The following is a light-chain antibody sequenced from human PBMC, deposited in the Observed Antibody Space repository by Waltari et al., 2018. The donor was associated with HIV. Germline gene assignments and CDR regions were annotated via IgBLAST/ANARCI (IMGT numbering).Light chain of an antibody. CDR3: EQSYNSPRT. J-gene: IGKJ1*01. V-gene: IGKV1-39*01. Sequence: DIQMTQSPSSMSASVGDRVPITCRSRQCLTSHFMWYQQKPGKAPKHLIYAASSLESGVPARFNGSGSGTDFTLTSSSLQPEDFVTYHCEQSYNSPRTFGQGTKVEIK. CDR2: AAS. CDR1: QCLTSH.